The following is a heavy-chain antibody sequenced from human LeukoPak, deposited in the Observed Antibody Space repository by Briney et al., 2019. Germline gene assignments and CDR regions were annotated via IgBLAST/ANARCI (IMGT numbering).Heavy chain of an antibody. CDR1: GDSVSSNSAA. V-gene: IGHV6-1*01. D-gene: IGHD5-12*01. Sequence: SQTLSLTCAISGDSVSSNSAAWNWIRQSPSRGLEWLGRTYYRSKWYNDYAVSVKSRITINPDTSKNQISLQLNSVTPEDTAVYYCARAYVDIVATLNWFDPWGQGTLVTVSS. J-gene: IGHJ5*02. CDR3: ARAYVDIVATLNWFDP. CDR2: TYYRSKWYN.